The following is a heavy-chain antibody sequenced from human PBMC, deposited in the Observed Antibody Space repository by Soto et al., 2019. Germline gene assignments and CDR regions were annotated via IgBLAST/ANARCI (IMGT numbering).Heavy chain of an antibody. CDR3: ARLNWDDSSPNWFDP. CDR1: GGSISSYY. D-gene: IGHD3-22*01. V-gene: IGHV4-59*08. Sequence: SETLSLTCTVSGGSISSYYWSWVRQPPGKGLEWIGYIYYSGSTNYNPSLKSRVTISVDTSKNQFSLKLSSVTAADTAVYYCARLNWDDSSPNWFDPWGQGTLVTVSS. CDR2: IYYSGST. J-gene: IGHJ5*02.